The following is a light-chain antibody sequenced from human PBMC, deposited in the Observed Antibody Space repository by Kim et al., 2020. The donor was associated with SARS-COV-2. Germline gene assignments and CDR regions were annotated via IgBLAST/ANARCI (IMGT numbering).Light chain of an antibody. CDR3: QQANSFPLT. CDR2: AAS. CDR1: QDIGTW. J-gene: IGKJ4*01. Sequence: DIQMTQSPSSVSASVGDRVTITCRASQDIGTWLAWYQQKPGKAPKLLIFAASTLQRGVPSRFSGSGSGTDFTLTISSLQPEDFAIYSCQQANSFPLTFGGGTKVEI. V-gene: IGKV1-12*01.